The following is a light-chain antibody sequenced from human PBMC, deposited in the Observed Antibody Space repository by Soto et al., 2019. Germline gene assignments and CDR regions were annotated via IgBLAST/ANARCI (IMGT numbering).Light chain of an antibody. CDR3: QQFNTSPWT. CDR1: QVISTS. Sequence: DIQLTQSPSFLSPSIGESVTITCRASQVISTSLAWYQVKPGKAPKLLIYAASTLESGVPSRFSATVSGTEFSLTISSLQPDDFATYYCQQFNTSPWTFGQGTKVDI. V-gene: IGKV1-9*01. CDR2: AAS. J-gene: IGKJ1*01.